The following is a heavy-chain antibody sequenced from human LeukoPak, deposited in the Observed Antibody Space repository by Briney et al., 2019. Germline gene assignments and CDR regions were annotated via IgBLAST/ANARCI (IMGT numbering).Heavy chain of an antibody. V-gene: IGHV3-23*01. CDR1: GFTFNNYA. CDR2: ISPSGDST. D-gene: IGHD2-2*01. Sequence: GGSLRLSCAASGFTFNNYAMNWVRQHPGRGLEWVSHISPSGDSTYYADSVKGRFTISRDSSKNTLSLQMNSLRAEDTAVYYCAKIPKGGYFDYWGQGTLVTVSS. CDR3: AKIPKGGYFDY. J-gene: IGHJ4*02.